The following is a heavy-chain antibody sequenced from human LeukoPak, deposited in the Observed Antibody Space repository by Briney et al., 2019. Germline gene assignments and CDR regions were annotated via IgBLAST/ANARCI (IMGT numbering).Heavy chain of an antibody. D-gene: IGHD3-16*01. J-gene: IGHJ4*02. CDR1: GFTFSSYA. CDR3: AKESYVWGSSYYFDY. Sequence: GGSLRLSCAAPGFTFSSYAMSWVRQAPGKGLEWVSAISGSGGSTYYADSVKGRFTISRDNSKNTLYLQMNSLRAEDTAVYYCAKESYVWGSSYYFDYWGQGTLVTVSS. CDR2: ISGSGGST. V-gene: IGHV3-23*01.